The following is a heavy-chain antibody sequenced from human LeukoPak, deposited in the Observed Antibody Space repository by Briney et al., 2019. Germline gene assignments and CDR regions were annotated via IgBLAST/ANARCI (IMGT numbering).Heavy chain of an antibody. Sequence: SETLSLTCTVSGGSISSYYWSWIRRPPGKGLEWIGYIYYSGSTNYNPSLKSRVTISVDTSKNQFSLKLSSVTAADTAVYYCARVVRGVINFDYWGQGTLVTVSS. CDR2: IYYSGST. CDR1: GGSISSYY. CDR3: ARVVRGVINFDY. D-gene: IGHD3-10*02. J-gene: IGHJ4*02. V-gene: IGHV4-59*01.